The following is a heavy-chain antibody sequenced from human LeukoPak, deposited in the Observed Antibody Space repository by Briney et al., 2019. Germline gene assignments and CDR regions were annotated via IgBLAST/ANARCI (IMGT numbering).Heavy chain of an antibody. CDR2: IYQSGST. D-gene: IGHD3-16*01. Sequence: SETLSLTCAVSGGSISSGGYSWSWIRQPPGKGLEWIGYIYQSGSTYYNPSLKSRVTISVDRSKNQFSLKLSSVTAADTAVYYCARVPLGHAFDIWGQGTMVTVSS. J-gene: IGHJ3*02. V-gene: IGHV4-30-2*01. CDR3: ARVPLGHAFDI. CDR1: GGSISSGGYS.